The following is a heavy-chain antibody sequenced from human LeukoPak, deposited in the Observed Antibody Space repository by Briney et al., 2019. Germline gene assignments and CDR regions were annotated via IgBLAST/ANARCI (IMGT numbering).Heavy chain of an antibody. CDR3: ARVSWQQLVRNY. CDR2: INPNSGGT. CDR1: GCTFTGYY. D-gene: IGHD6-13*01. V-gene: IGHV1-2*02. J-gene: IGHJ4*02. Sequence: ASVKVSCKASGCTFTGYYMHWVRQAPGQGLEWMGWINPNSGGTHYAQKFQGRVTMTRDTSISTAYMELSRLRSDDTAVYCCARVSWQQLVRNYWGQGTLVTVSS.